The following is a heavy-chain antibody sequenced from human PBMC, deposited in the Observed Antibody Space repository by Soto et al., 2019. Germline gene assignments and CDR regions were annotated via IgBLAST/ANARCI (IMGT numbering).Heavy chain of an antibody. V-gene: IGHV4-59*08. CDR3: ARRYCSSTSCYNWFDP. J-gene: IGHJ5*02. Sequence: QVQLQESGPGLVKPSETLSLTCTVSGGSISSYYRSWILQPPGKGLEWIGYIYYSGSTNYNPSLKSRVTISVDTSKNQFSLKVSSVTAADTAVYYCARRYCSSTSCYNWFDPRGQGTLVTVSS. D-gene: IGHD2-2*01. CDR1: GGSISSYY. CDR2: IYYSGST.